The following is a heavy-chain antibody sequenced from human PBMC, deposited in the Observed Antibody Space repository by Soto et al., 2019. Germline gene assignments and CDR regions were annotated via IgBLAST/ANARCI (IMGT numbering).Heavy chain of an antibody. CDR1: GYSFTSNW. Sequence: PGESLKISCQGSGYSFTSNWIGWVRQMPGKGLEWMGIINPADSDIKYSPSFQGQVTISADKSIGTAYLQWSSLKASDTAMYYCASGITMPGGMDVWGQGTTVTVSS. D-gene: IGHD3-10*01. J-gene: IGHJ6*02. CDR3: ASGITMPGGMDV. V-gene: IGHV5-51*01. CDR2: INPADSDI.